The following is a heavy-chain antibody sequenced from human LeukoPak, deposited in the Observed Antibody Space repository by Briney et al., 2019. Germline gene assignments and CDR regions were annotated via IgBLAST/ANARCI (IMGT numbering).Heavy chain of an antibody. J-gene: IGHJ4*02. CDR3: ARQSASLGSYYFDY. CDR1: GCSFTSYW. V-gene: IGHV5-51*01. D-gene: IGHD7-27*01. Sequence: GGSLKISFKGSGCSFTSYWIGWVRPMPGKGLEWMGIIYPGDSDTRYSPSFQGQVTISADKSIGTAYLQWSSLKASDTAMYYCARQSASLGSYYFDYWGQGTLVTVSS. CDR2: IYPGDSDT.